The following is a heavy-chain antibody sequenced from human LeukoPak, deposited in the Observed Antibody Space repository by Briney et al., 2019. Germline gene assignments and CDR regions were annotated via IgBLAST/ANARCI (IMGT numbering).Heavy chain of an antibody. CDR3: ARADERGYCSGGSCHSFGY. V-gene: IGHV4-34*01. CDR2: INHRGST. D-gene: IGHD2-15*01. J-gene: IGHJ4*02. Sequence: SETLSLTCAVYGGSFSGYYWSWIRQPPGKGLEWIGEINHRGSTNYNPSLKSRVTISVDTSKNQFSLKLSSVTAADTAVYYCARADERGYCSGGSCHSFGYWGQGTLVTVSS. CDR1: GGSFSGYY.